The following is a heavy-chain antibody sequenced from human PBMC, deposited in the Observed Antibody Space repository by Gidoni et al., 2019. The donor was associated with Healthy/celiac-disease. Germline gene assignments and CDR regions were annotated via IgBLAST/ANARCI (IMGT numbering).Heavy chain of an antibody. V-gene: IGHV3-30-3*01. CDR1: GFTFSSYA. CDR2: ISYDGSNK. J-gene: IGHJ4*02. CDR3: AREYGSGSEFDY. D-gene: IGHD3-10*01. Sequence: QVQLVESGGGVVQPGRSLRLSCAASGFTFSSYAMHWVRQAPGKGLEWVAVISYDGSNKYYADSVKGRFTISRDNSKNTLYLQMNSLRAEDTAVYYCAREYGSGSEFDYWGQGTLVTVSS.